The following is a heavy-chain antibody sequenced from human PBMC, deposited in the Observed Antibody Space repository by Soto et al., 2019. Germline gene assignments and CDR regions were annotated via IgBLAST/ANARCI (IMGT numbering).Heavy chain of an antibody. CDR1: GFTFSSYA. D-gene: IGHD2-15*01. J-gene: IGHJ5*02. CDR2: ISYDGSNK. V-gene: IGHV3-30-3*01. Sequence: QVQLVESGGGVVQPGRSLRLSCAASGFTFSSYAMHWVRQAPGKGLEWVAVISYDGSNKYYADSVKGRFTISRDNSKNTLYRQMNSLSAEDTAVYYCARDVGAWGRGSLVSVSS. CDR3: ARDVGA.